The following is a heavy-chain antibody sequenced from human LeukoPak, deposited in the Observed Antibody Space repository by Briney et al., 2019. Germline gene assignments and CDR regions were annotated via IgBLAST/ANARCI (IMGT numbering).Heavy chain of an antibody. V-gene: IGHV5-51*01. CDR2: IYPGDSDT. D-gene: IGHD2-2*02. CDR3: ARPYCSSTSCYTGAFDI. J-gene: IGHJ3*02. Sequence: GESLKISCKGSGFSFTSYWIGWVRQMPGKGLEWMGIIYPGDSDTRYSPSFQGQVTISADKSISTAYLQWSSLKASDTAMYYCARPYCSSTSCYTGAFDIWGQGTMVTVSS. CDR1: GFSFTSYW.